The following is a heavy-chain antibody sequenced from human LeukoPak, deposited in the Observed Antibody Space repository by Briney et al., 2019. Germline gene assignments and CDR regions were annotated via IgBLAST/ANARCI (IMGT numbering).Heavy chain of an antibody. CDR3: ASGTPENSSGRANYYYYYMDV. J-gene: IGHJ6*03. V-gene: IGHV1-2*02. D-gene: IGHD6-19*01. CDR2: INPNSGGT. Sequence: ASVKVSCKASGYTFTGYYMHWVRQAPGQGLEWMGWINPNSGGTNYAQKFQGRVTMTRDTSISTAYMELGRLRSDDTAVYYCASGTPENSSGRANYYYYYMDVWGKGTTVTVFS. CDR1: GYTFTGYY.